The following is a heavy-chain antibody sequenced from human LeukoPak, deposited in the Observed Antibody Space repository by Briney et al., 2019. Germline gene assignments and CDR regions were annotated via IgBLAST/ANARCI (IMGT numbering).Heavy chain of an antibody. J-gene: IGHJ4*02. CDR1: GFTFSSYW. CDR3: ARGGLLFMDYFDY. V-gene: IGHV3-7*03. Sequence: GGSLRLSCAASGFTFSSYWMSWVRQAPGKGLEWVANIKQDGSEKYYVDSVKGRFTISRDNAKNSLYLQMNSLRAEDTAVYYCARGGLLFMDYFDYWGQGTLVTVSS. CDR2: IKQDGSEK. D-gene: IGHD2-21*02.